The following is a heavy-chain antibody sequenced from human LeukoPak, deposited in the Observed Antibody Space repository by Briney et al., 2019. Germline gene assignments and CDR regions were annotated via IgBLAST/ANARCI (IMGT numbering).Heavy chain of an antibody. CDR2: ITVESDII. CDR3: ARYGSGSAYRDPFDY. Sequence: GGSLRLSCAASGFSFIDYAMNWVRQAPGKGLEWISYITVESDIIHYADSVKGRFTISRDNAKKSLYLQMNSLRAEDTAVYYCARYGSGSAYRDPFDYWGQGTLVTVSS. V-gene: IGHV3-48*01. J-gene: IGHJ4*02. CDR1: GFSFIDYA. D-gene: IGHD3-10*01.